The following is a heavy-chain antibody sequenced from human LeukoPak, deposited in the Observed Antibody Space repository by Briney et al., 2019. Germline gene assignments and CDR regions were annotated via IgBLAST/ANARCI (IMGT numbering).Heavy chain of an antibody. D-gene: IGHD4-11*01. CDR3: ARSWAKDYPDGFDI. Sequence: PGGSLRLSCAASGLTFSSYAMSWVRQAPGKGLEWVSAISGSGSTMYYADSVKGRFTISRDNAKNSLYLQMNSLRAEDTAVYYCARSWAKDYPDGFDIWGQGTMVTVSS. V-gene: IGHV3-23*01. J-gene: IGHJ3*02. CDR2: ISGSGSTM. CDR1: GLTFSSYA.